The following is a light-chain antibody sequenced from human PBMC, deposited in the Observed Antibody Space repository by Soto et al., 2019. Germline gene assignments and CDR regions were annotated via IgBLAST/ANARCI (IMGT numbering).Light chain of an antibody. Sequence: EIVLTQSPGTLSLSPGERATLSCRASQSVSSTYLAWYQQKPGQAPRLLIYGAISRATGIPDRFSGSGSGRDFTLTISRLEPEDFAVYYCQQYGSSPWTFGQGTQVEIK. CDR1: QSVSSTY. J-gene: IGKJ1*01. V-gene: IGKV3-20*01. CDR2: GAI. CDR3: QQYGSSPWT.